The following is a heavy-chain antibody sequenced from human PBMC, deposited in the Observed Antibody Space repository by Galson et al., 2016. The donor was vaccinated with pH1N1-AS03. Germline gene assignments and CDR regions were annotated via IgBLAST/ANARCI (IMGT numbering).Heavy chain of an antibody. CDR2: ISGNGVST. CDR3: ARGPVSYANYWFPPPDY. Sequence: SLRLSCAAAGFTFSSYAMFWVHQAPGKGLEYVSAISGNGVSTYYANSVKGKFTISRDNSKNTLYLQMGSLRPEDMAVYYCARGPVSYANYWFPPPDYWGQGTLVTVSS. D-gene: IGHD4/OR15-4a*01. J-gene: IGHJ4*02. V-gene: IGHV3-64*01. CDR1: GFTFSSYA.